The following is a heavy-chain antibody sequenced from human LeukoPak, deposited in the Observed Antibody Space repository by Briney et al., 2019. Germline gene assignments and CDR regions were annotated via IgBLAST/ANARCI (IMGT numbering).Heavy chain of an antibody. J-gene: IGHJ6*03. D-gene: IGHD1-14*01. CDR1: GFTSSSYA. Sequence: GGSLRLSCAASGFTSSSYAMHWVRQAPGKGLEYVSAISSNGGSTYYANSVKGRFTISRDNSKNTLYLQMGSLRAEDMAVYYCARDREPYYYYYMDVWGKGTTVTISS. CDR2: ISSNGGST. V-gene: IGHV3-64*01. CDR3: ARDREPYYYYYMDV.